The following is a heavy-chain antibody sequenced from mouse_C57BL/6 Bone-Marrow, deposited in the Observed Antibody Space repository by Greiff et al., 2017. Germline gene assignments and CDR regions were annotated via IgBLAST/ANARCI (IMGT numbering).Heavy chain of an antibody. CDR2: ISYSGST. Sequence: EVKLMESGPGLAKPSQSLSLTCSVTGYSITSDYWNWIRKFPGNKLEYMGYISYSGSTYYNPSLKSRISITRDTAKNQYYLQLISVTTQDTATDYSARLLLYEGYFDYWGQGTTLTVSS. J-gene: IGHJ2*01. D-gene: IGHD1-1*01. V-gene: IGHV3-8*01. CDR3: ARLLLYEGYFDY. CDR1: GYSITSDY.